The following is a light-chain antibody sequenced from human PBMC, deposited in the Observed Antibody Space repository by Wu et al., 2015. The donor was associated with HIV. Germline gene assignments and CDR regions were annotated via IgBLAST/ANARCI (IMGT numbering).Light chain of an antibody. CDR3: QQYSNWPPWT. J-gene: IGKJ1*01. CDR2: GAS. V-gene: IGKV3-15*01. Sequence: TQSPATLSASPGERVTLSCRASQRVNENIAWYQHKPGQAPRLLIYGASTRATGVPARFSGSGAGTEFTLTISSMQSEDFAVYYCQQYSNWPPWTFGQGTKVEIK. CDR1: QRVNEN.